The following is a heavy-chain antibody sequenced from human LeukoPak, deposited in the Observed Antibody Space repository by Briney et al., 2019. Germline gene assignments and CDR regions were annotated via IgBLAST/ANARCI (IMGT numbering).Heavy chain of an antibody. CDR1: GFTFSSYA. Sequence: GGSLRLSCAASGFTFSSYAMSWVRQAPGKGLEWVSAISGGGGSTYYADSVKGRFTIPRDNSKNTLYLQMNSLRAEDTAVYYCAKAPYYYDSSGYYGDYWGQGTLVTVSS. CDR2: ISGGGGST. J-gene: IGHJ4*02. D-gene: IGHD3-22*01. V-gene: IGHV3-23*01. CDR3: AKAPYYYDSSGYYGDY.